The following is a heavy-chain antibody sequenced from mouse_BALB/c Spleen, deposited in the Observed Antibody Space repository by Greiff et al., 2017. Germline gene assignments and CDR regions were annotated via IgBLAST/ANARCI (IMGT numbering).Heavy chain of an antibody. CDR1: GYSITSGYY. V-gene: IGHV3-6*02. CDR3: AREGRY. Sequence: ESGPGLVKPSQSLSLTCSVTGYSITSGYYWNWIRQFPGNKLEWMGYISYDGSNNYNPSLKNRISITRDTSKNQFFLKLNSVTTEDTATYYCAREGRYWGQGTSVTVSS. J-gene: IGHJ4*01. CDR2: ISYDGSN. D-gene: IGHD3-3*01.